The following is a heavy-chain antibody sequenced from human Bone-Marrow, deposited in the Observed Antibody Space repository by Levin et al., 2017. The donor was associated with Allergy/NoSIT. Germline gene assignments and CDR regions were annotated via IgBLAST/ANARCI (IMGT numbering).Heavy chain of an antibody. Sequence: SETLSLTCTVSGGSVSSNYWSWIRQPPGKGLEWIGYIHHSGSTNYNPSLKSRVTISLDTSKNQFSLNLRSVTAADTALYYCARDNLDPTNWYFDLWGRGTLVTVSS. V-gene: IGHV4-59*02. J-gene: IGHJ2*01. CDR1: GGSVSSNY. CDR2: IHHSGST. CDR3: ARDNLDPTNWYFDL.